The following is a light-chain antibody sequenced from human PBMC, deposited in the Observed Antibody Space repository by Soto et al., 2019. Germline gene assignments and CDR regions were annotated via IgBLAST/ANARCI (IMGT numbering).Light chain of an antibody. Sequence: IQMTQSPSTLSASTGDRVTITCRASQGISSYLAWYQQKPGKAPKLLIYAASTLQSGVPSRFSGSGSGTDFTLTISCLQSEDFATYYCQQYYSYPYTFGQGTKLEIK. CDR3: QQYYSYPYT. V-gene: IGKV1-8*01. CDR2: AAS. J-gene: IGKJ2*01. CDR1: QGISSY.